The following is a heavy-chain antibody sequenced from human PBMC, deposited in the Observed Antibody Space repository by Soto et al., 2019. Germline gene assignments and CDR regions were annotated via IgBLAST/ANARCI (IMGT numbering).Heavy chain of an antibody. V-gene: IGHV3-23*01. J-gene: IGHJ1*01. CDR3: TKWSGFGDA. CDR2: ISATGDKT. D-gene: IGHD3-10*01. CDR1: GFDFSSNS. Sequence: GVLRLSCAASGFDFSSNSMTWVRQAPGKGLEWVSGISATGDKTFYLDSVRGRFTVSRDIYKNILYLHMSSLRAEDTAVYYCTKWSGFGDAWGQGTLVTGSS.